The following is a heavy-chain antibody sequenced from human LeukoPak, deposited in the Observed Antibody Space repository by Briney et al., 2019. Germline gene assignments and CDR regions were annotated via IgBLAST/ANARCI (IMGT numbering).Heavy chain of an antibody. CDR3: AGMRITTPTVRTLDY. CDR1: GGSLSTYY. J-gene: IGHJ4*02. CDR2: IYYTGST. Sequence: SETLSLTCTVSGGSLSTYYWTWIRQPPGKGLEWIGFIYYTGSTNYNPSLKSRVTISVDTSKNQFSLKLSSVTAADTAVYYCAGMRITTPTVRTLDYWGQGTLVTVSS. V-gene: IGHV4-59*01. D-gene: IGHD1-14*01.